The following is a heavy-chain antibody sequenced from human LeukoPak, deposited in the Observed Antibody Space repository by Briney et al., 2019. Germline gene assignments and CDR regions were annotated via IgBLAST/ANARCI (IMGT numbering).Heavy chain of an antibody. Sequence: GSLRLSCAASGFFFTSSGMNWVRQAPGKGLEWVTFIGSDGSRQYYADSVKGRFSISRDNSRNTVSLQMNSLRLEDTAVYYCATDGSGTSFPYYFESWGQGTLVTVSS. D-gene: IGHD3-10*01. CDR3: ATDGSGTSFPYYFES. J-gene: IGHJ4*02. V-gene: IGHV3-30*02. CDR2: IGSDGSRQ. CDR1: GFFFTSSG.